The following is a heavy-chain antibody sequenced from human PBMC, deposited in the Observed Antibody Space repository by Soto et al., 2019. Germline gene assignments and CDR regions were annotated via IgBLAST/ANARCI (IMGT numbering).Heavy chain of an antibody. CDR3: AHCTLHDYGDYDPGTSHVFDS. J-gene: IGHJ4*02. D-gene: IGHD4-17*01. V-gene: IGHV2-5*02. CDR1: GFSLSNSGVG. Sequence: QITLKESGPSPVKTTQTLTLTCTFSGFSLSNSGVGVAWSRQPPGKALEWLALIYGDNDKRYSPSLKTRLTITKDTSKNQVVLTMTNMYPVDTATYYCAHCTLHDYGDYDPGTSHVFDSWGQGTLVTVSS. CDR2: IYGDNDK.